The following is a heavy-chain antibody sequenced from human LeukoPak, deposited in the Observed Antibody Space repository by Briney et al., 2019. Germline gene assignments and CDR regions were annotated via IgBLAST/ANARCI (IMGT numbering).Heavy chain of an antibody. J-gene: IGHJ5*02. CDR2: IYYCGST. V-gene: IGHV4-31*03. CDR1: GGSISSGGYY. D-gene: IGHD1-26*01. Sequence: SQTLSLTCTVSGGSISSGGYYWSWIRQHPAKGLEWIGYIYYCGSTYYISCLKSRVTISVDTSKNQFSLKLNSVTAADTAVYYCARGGNKWELDNWFDPWGQGTLVTVSS. CDR3: ARGGNKWELDNWFDP.